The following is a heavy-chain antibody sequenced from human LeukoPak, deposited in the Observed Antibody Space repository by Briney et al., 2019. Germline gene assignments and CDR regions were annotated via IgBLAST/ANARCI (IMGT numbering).Heavy chain of an antibody. V-gene: IGHV1-18*01. J-gene: IGHJ4*02. D-gene: IGHD3-22*01. Sequence: ASVRLSCKASGYTFTSYGISWVRQAPGQGLEWMGWISAYNGNTNYAQKLQGRVTMTTDTSTSTAYMELRSLRSDDTAVYYCAREGYYDSSGPIRHFDYWGERSLVTVSS. CDR1: GYTFTSYG. CDR3: AREGYYDSSGPIRHFDY. CDR2: ISAYNGNT.